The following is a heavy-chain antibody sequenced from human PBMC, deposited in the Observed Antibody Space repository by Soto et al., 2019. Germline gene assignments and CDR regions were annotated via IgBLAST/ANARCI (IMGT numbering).Heavy chain of an antibody. J-gene: IGHJ4*02. Sequence: ASVKVSCKASGYTFTGYYMHWVRQAPGQGLEWMGWINPNSGGTNYAQKFQGWVTMTRDTSISTAYMELSRLRSDDTAVYYCARGEGGPRWGSIDYWGQGTLVTVSS. D-gene: IGHD2-21*01. CDR3: ARGEGGPRWGSIDY. V-gene: IGHV1-2*04. CDR1: GYTFTGYY. CDR2: INPNSGGT.